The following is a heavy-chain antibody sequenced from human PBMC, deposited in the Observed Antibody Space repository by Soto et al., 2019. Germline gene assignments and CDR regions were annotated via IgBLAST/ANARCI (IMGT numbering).Heavy chain of an antibody. J-gene: IGHJ5*02. CDR2: SNHSGIT. V-gene: IGHV4-34*01. Sequence: QVQLQQWGAGLFKPSETLSLTCVVSGDSFNGYFLNWIRQSPGKGLEWIGESNHSGITIYNPSLESRVTISVDTSKNHFSLKLTSVTTADTAVYYCASTGTYSYFDPWGQGTLVTVSS. CDR1: GDSFNGYF. D-gene: IGHD5-18*01. CDR3: ASTGTYSYFDP.